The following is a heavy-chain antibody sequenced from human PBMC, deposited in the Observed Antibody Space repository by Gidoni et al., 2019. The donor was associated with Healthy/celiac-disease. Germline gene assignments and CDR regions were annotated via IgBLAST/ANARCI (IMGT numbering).Heavy chain of an antibody. V-gene: IGHV3-30*04. CDR2: ISYDGSNK. Sequence: QVQLVESGGGVVQPGRSLRLSCAASGFTFSSYAMHWVRPAPGKGLEWVAVISYDGSNKYYADAVKGRFTISRDNSKNTLYLQMNSLRAEDTAVYYCARPKLRFLEWLSQYYYYYYGMDVWGQGTTVTVSS. D-gene: IGHD3-3*01. CDR3: ARPKLRFLEWLSQYYYYYYGMDV. J-gene: IGHJ6*02. CDR1: GFTFSSYA.